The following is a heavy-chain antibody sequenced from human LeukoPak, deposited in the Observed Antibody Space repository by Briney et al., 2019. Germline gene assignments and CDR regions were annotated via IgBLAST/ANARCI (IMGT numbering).Heavy chain of an antibody. CDR2: ISGGGGST. CDR1: GFTFSSYA. CDR3: AKKRQQPNGFLDY. Sequence: PGGSLRLSCAASGFTFSSYAMSWVRQAPGKGLEWVSAISGGGGSTYYADSVKGRFTISRDNSKNTLYLQMNSLRAEDTAVYYCAKKRQQPNGFLDYWGQGTLVTVSS. D-gene: IGHD6-13*01. J-gene: IGHJ4*02. V-gene: IGHV3-23*01.